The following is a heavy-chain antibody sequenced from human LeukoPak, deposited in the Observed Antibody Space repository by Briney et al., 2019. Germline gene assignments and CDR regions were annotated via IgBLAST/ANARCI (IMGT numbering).Heavy chain of an antibody. CDR3: ASLRYSGSWGYYYYYGMDV. CDR1: GGSISSSSYY. D-gene: IGHD1-26*01. V-gene: IGHV4-39*01. J-gene: IGHJ6*02. CDR2: IYYSGST. Sequence: SETLSLTCTVSGGSISSSSYYWGWIRQPPGKGLEWIGSIYYSGSTYYNPSLKSRLTISVDTSKNQFSLKLSSVTAADTAVYYCASLRYSGSWGYYYYYGMDVWGQGTTVTVSS.